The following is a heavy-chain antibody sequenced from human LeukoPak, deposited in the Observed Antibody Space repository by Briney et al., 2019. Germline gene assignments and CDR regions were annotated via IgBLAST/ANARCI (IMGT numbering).Heavy chain of an antibody. V-gene: IGHV4-59*12. D-gene: IGHD5-24*01. CDR2: IYYSGST. CDR3: ARGSRDGYHHFDY. Sequence: SETLSLTCTISGGSITSYYWSWIRQPPGKGLEWIGDIYYSGSTNYNPSLKSRVTISVDTSRNQFSLNLRSVTSADTAVYYCARGSRDGYHHFDYWGQGTLVSVSS. CDR1: GGSITSYY. J-gene: IGHJ4*02.